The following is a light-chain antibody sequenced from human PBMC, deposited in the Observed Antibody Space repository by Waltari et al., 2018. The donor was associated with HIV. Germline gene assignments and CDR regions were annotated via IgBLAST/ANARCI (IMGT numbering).Light chain of an antibody. CDR3: QQYVGVPYT. J-gene: IGKJ2*01. Sequence: EIVLTQPPGTLSFSPGEAATLSCRASQSLHKDSLAWYQQKPGQSPRLLIYDASKRVTGVPDRFSGGGSGAAFTLTITRLEPEDSAVYFCQQYVGVPYTFGQGT. CDR1: QSLHKDS. CDR2: DAS. V-gene: IGKV3-20*01.